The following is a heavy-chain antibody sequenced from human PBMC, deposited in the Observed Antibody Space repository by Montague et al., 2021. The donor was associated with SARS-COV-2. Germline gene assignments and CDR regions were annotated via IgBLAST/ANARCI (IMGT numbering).Heavy chain of an antibody. CDR1: GFTFTDYA. CDR3: ATNNFKRLPTRFDF. V-gene: IGHV3-30-3*01. D-gene: IGHD1-1*01. J-gene: IGHJ4*02. Sequence: SLRLSCAASGFTFTDYAIHWARKAPGKGLEWVAFISYDGSNKYYADSVEGRFTISRDNSKNTLYLQMNSLRAEDTAVYYCATNNFKRLPTRFDFWGQGTLVTVSS. CDR2: ISYDGSNK.